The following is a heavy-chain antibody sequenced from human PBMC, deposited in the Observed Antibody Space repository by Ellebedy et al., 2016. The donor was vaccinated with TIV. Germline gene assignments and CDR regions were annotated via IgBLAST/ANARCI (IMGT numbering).Heavy chain of an antibody. CDR3: ARRLSDYGDFKLDS. V-gene: IGHV3-7*03. J-gene: IGHJ4*02. D-gene: IGHD4-17*01. Sequence: GESLKISCAASGFTFPTFWMNWVRQAPGKGLEWVANIKQDGTDANYVDSVRGRFTISRDNTRNTLSLHMSSLRAEDTAFYYCARRLSDYGDFKLDSWGQGTLVTVSS. CDR2: IKQDGTDA. CDR1: GFTFPTFW.